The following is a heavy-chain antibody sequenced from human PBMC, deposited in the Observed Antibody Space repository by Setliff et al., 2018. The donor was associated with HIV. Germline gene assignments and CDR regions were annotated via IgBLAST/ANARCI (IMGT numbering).Heavy chain of an antibody. V-gene: IGHV4-34*01. CDR3: ARGLYRAPHQALGY. D-gene: IGHD1-26*01. Sequence: PSETLSLTCAVYGGSFSGYYWSWIRQPPEKGLEWIGEINHSGSTNYNPSLKSRVTISVDTSKNQLSLKLSSVTAADTAVYYCARGLYRAPHQALGYWGQGTLVT. CDR2: INHSGST. CDR1: GGSFSGYY. J-gene: IGHJ4*02.